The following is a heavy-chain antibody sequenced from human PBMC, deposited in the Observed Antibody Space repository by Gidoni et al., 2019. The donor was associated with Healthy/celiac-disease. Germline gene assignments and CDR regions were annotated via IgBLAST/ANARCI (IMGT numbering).Heavy chain of an antibody. V-gene: IGHV3-23*04. D-gene: IGHD3-16*01. CDR3: AKGGRWLQSTYWYFDL. J-gene: IGHJ2*01. CDR1: GFPFRSYA. CDR2: ISGSGGST. Sequence: EVQLVESGGGLVQPGGSLRLSCAASGFPFRSYAMSWVRQAPGKGLEWVSAISGSGGSTYYADSVKGRFTISRDNSKNTLYLQMNSLRAEDTAVYYCAKGGRWLQSTYWYFDLWGRGTLVTVSS.